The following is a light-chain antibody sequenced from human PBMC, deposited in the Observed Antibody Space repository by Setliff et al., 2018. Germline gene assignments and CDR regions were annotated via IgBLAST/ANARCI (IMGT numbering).Light chain of an antibody. CDR3: CSFTGSSYV. Sequence: QSVLTQPPSASGSPGQSVTISCTGTSSDVGGYNYVSWYQQHPGKAPKLMIYEVNKRPSGVFNRFSGSKSGNTASLTVSGLQAEDEADYYCCSFTGSSYVFGSGTKVTVL. CDR1: SSDVGGYNY. J-gene: IGLJ1*01. CDR2: EVN. V-gene: IGLV2-8*01.